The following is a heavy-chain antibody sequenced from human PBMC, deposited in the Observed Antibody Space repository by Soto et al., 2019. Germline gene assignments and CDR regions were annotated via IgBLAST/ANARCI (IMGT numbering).Heavy chain of an antibody. Sequence: EVQLVESGGGLVQPGGSLRLSCAASGFTFSSYWMSWVRQAPGKGLEWVANIKQDGSEKYYVDSVKGRFTISRDNAKNSLYLQMNSLRAEDTAVYYCAFFLLGGALSFDPCGQGTLVTVSS. D-gene: IGHD3-16*01. J-gene: IGHJ5*02. CDR2: IKQDGSEK. V-gene: IGHV3-7*03. CDR3: AFFLLGGALSFDP. CDR1: GFTFSSYW.